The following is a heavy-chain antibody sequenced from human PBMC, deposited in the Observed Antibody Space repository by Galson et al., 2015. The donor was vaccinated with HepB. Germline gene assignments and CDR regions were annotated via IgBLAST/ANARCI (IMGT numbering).Heavy chain of an antibody. CDR3: TTYPREWQLLDTGY. CDR2: LKSKTDGGTT. Sequence: SLRLSCAASGFAFNNAWMNWVRQAPGKGLEWVGRLKSKTDGGTTDYAAPVKGRFTISRDDSKSTLYLQMSSLKTEDTAVYYCTTYPREWQLLDTGYWGQGTPVTVSS. V-gene: IGHV3-15*07. D-gene: IGHD3-3*01. CDR1: GFAFNNAW. J-gene: IGHJ4*02.